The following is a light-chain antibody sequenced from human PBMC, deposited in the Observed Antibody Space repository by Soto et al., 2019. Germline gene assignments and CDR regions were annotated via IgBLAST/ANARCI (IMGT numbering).Light chain of an antibody. CDR1: QSVNSY. CDR2: DAS. CDR3: QQRANWPYT. V-gene: IGKV3-11*01. Sequence: EIVLTQSPATLSLSPGERATLSCRASQSVNSYLAWYQQKPGRAPRLLIYDASNRATGIPARFSGSGSETDFTLTISSLEPEDFAVYYCQQRANWPYTFGQGTKLEIK. J-gene: IGKJ2*01.